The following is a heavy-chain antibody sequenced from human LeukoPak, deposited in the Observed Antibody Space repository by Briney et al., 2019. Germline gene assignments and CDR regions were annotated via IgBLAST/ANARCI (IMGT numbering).Heavy chain of an antibody. CDR2: INHSGST. CDR3: ARVGCSWYSHLDY. J-gene: IGHJ4*02. CDR1: GGSFSGYY. Sequence: SETLSLTCAVYGGSFSGYYWSWIRQPPGKGLEWIGEINHSGSTNYNPSLKSRVTISVDTSKNQFSLKLSSVTAADTAVYYCARVGCSWYSHLDYWGQGTLVTVSS. V-gene: IGHV4-34*01. D-gene: IGHD6-13*01.